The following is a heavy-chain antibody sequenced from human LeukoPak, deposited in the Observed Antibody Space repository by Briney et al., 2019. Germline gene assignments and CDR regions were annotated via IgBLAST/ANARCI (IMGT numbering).Heavy chain of an antibody. V-gene: IGHV1-24*01. CDR1: GYTLTELS. D-gene: IGHD3-3*01. J-gene: IGHJ4*02. CDR2: FDPEDGET. CDR3: ATVFGIGTDLKYYFDY. Sequence: ASVKVTCKVSGYTLTELSMHWVRQAPGKGLEWMGGFDPEDGETIYAQKFQGRVTMTEDTSTDTAYMELSSLRSEDTAVYYCATVFGIGTDLKYYFDYWGQGTLVTASS.